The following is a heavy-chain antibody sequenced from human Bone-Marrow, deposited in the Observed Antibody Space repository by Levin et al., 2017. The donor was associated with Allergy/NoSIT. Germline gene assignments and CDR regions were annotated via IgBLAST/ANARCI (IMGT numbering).Heavy chain of an antibody. CDR3: ARDPDSSGYSAFEH. J-gene: IGHJ4*02. D-gene: IGHD3-22*01. Sequence: PGGSLRLSCAASGFTLSRYWMHWVRQAPGKGLVWVSRISSDASSTTYADSVKGRFTISRDNAKNTLFLQMNSLRVEDTAVYYCARDPDSSGYSAFEHWGQGTLVTVSS. V-gene: IGHV3-74*03. CDR2: ISSDASST. CDR1: GFTLSRYW.